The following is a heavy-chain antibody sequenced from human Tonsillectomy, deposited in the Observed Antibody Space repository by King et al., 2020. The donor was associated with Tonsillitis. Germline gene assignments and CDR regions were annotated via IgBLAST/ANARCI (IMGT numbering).Heavy chain of an antibody. D-gene: IGHD3-22*01. CDR2: ISASNGNT. V-gene: IGHV1-18*01. Sequence: VQLVESGAEVKKPGASVNVSCKASGYTFTNYGISWVRQAPGQGLEWMGWISASNGNTNYAQKLQGRVTVTTDTSTSTAYMELGSLRSDDTAVYYCAVSSGYYGVWGQGTLVTVSS. J-gene: IGHJ4*02. CDR1: GYTFTNYG. CDR3: AVSSGYYGV.